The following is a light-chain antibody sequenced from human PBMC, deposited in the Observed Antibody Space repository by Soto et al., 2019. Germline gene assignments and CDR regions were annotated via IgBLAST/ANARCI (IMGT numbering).Light chain of an antibody. CDR3: QQYGSLRLT. V-gene: IGKV3-20*01. CDR2: GAS. J-gene: IGKJ5*01. Sequence: EIVLTQSPGTLSLSPGERATLSCRASQSVSSSYLAWYQQKPGQAPRLLIYGASSRATGIPDRFSGSGSGTDFTLTISRLEPEVFAVYYCQQYGSLRLTFGQGTRLEIK. CDR1: QSVSSSY.